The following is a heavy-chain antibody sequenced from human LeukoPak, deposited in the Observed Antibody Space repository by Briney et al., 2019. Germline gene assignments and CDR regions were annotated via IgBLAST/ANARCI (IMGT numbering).Heavy chain of an antibody. CDR3: ALATIFGAYYYYYYMDV. J-gene: IGHJ6*03. CDR2: IYSGGST. V-gene: IGHV3-53*01. D-gene: IGHD5-12*01. CDR1: GFTVSSNY. Sequence: GGSLRLSCAASGFTVSSNYMSWVRQAPRKGLEWVSVIYSGGSTYYADSVKGRFTISRDNSKNTLYLQMNSLRAEDTAVYYCALATIFGAYYYYYYMDVWGKGTTVTVS.